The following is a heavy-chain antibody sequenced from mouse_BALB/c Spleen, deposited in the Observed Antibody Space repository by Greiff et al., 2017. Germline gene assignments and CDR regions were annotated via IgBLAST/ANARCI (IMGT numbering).Heavy chain of an antibody. CDR3: VRRPDY. V-gene: IGHV2-9-2*01. CDR2: IWTGGGT. Sequence: VHLVESGPGLVAPSQSLSITCTVSGFSLTSYDISWIRQPPGKGLEWLGVIWTGGGTNYNSAFMSRLSISKDNSKSQVFLKMNSLQTDDTAIYYCVRRPDYWGQGTSVTVSS. J-gene: IGHJ4*01. CDR1: GFSLTSYD.